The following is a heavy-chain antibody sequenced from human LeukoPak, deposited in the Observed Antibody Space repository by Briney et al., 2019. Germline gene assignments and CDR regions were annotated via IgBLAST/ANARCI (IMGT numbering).Heavy chain of an antibody. CDR3: ARRTTTWAVDI. D-gene: IGHD2/OR15-2a*01. J-gene: IGHJ3*02. CDR2: IYPVDSDT. Sequence: GESLKISCKGSGYSFSNYWIGWVRQMPGTGLEWMGIIYPVDSDTRYSPSFQGQVTISADKSISTAYLQWSSLKASDTAMYYCARRTTTWAVDIWGQGTMVTVSS. CDR1: GYSFSNYW. V-gene: IGHV5-51*01.